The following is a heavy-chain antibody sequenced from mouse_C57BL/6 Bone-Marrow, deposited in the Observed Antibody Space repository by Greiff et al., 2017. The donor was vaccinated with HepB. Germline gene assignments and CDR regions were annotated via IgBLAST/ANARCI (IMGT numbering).Heavy chain of an antibody. CDR1: GYTFTSYG. Sequence: VKLVESGAELVRPGASVKLSCKASGYTFTSYGISWVKQRTGQGLEWIGEIYPRSGNTYYNEKFKGKATLTADKSSSTAYMELRSLTSEDSAVYFGASERGYCYGSRPWFAYWGQGTLVTVSA. J-gene: IGHJ3*01. CDR3: ASERGYCYGSRPWFAY. V-gene: IGHV1-81*01. CDR2: IYPRSGNT. D-gene: IGHD1-1*01.